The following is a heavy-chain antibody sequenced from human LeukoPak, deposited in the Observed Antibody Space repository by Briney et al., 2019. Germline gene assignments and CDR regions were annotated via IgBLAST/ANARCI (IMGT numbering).Heavy chain of an antibody. V-gene: IGHV3-30*02. D-gene: IGHD6-13*01. J-gene: IGHJ4*02. CDR1: GFTFSSYG. CDR3: AKAGKVWQQLAHTLDY. CDR2: IRYDESNK. Sequence: PGGSLRLSCTASGFTFSSYGMHWVRQAPGKGLEWVAFIRYDESNKYYADSVKGRITISRDNSKNTLYLQMNSLRTEDTAVYYCAKAGKVWQQLAHTLDYWGQGTLVTVSS.